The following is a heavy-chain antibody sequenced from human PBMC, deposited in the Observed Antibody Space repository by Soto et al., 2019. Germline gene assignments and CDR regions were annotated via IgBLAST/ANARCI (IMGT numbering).Heavy chain of an antibody. Sequence: GGSLRLSCAASGFTFSSYAMSWVRQAPGKGLEWVSAISGSGGSTYYADSVKGRFTISRDNSKNTLYLQMNSLRAEDTAVYYCAKVYDFWSGGDYYYMDVWGKGTTVTVSS. V-gene: IGHV3-23*01. D-gene: IGHD3-3*01. J-gene: IGHJ6*03. CDR2: ISGSGGST. CDR3: AKVYDFWSGGDYYYMDV. CDR1: GFTFSSYA.